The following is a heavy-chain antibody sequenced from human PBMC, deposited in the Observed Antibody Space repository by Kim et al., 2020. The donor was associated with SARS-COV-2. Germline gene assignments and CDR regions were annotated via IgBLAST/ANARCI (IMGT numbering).Heavy chain of an antibody. CDR1: GGSISSGSYY. D-gene: IGHD3-16*01. V-gene: IGHV4-61*02. CDR2: TYTSGST. J-gene: IGHJ4*02. Sequence: SETLSLTCTVSGGSISSGSYYWSWIRQPAGKGLEWIGRTYTSGSTNYNPSLKSRVTISVDTSKNQFSLKLSSVTAADTAVYYCAREAVMITFGGAGVGGFDYWGQGTLVTVSS. CDR3: AREAVMITFGGAGVGGFDY.